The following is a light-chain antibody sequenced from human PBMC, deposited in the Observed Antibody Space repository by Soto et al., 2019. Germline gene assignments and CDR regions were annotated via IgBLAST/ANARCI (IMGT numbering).Light chain of an antibody. Sequence: DIQMTQSPSSLSASVGDRVTITCRSSQTIDICLNWYQQKPGKAPKLLIYAASRLQSGVPSRFSGSGSGTDFTLTVSSLQPEDFAIYYCQQSYSNPRTFGQGTKVEMK. CDR3: QQSYSNPRT. CDR2: AAS. J-gene: IGKJ1*01. V-gene: IGKV1-39*01. CDR1: QTIDIC.